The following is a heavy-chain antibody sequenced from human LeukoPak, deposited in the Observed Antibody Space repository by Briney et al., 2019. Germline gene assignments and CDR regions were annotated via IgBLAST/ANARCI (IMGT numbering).Heavy chain of an antibody. CDR2: ISAYNGNT. CDR1: GYTFPRYV. J-gene: IGHJ4*02. CDR3: ARNTCSGGSCYSDY. V-gene: IGHV1-18*01. D-gene: IGHD2-15*01. Sequence: ASVKVSCKASGYTFPRYVISWVRQAPGKGLEWMGWISAYNGNTNYAQKLQGRVTMTTDTSTSTAYMELRSLRSDDTAVYYCARNTCSGGSCYSDYWGQGTLVTVSS.